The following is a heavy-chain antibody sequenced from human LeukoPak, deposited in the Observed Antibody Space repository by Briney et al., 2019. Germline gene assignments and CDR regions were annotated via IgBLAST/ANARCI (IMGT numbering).Heavy chain of an antibody. V-gene: IGHV4-61*05. CDR2: IYYSGST. D-gene: IGHD5-24*01. CDR1: SGSISTSNYY. J-gene: IGHJ4*02. Sequence: SETLSLTCTVSSGSISTSNYYWGWIRQPPGKGLEWIGYIYYSGSTNYNPSLKSRVTISVDTSKNQFSLKLSSVTAADTAVYYCARGAVGDGYNFWGFDYWGQGTLVTVSS. CDR3: ARGAVGDGYNFWGFDY.